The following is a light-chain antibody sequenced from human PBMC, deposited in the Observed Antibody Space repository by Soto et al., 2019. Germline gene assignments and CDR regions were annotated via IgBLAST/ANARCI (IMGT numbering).Light chain of an antibody. CDR3: QHYNSYSEA. CDR1: QTISSW. J-gene: IGKJ1*01. CDR2: KAS. V-gene: IGKV1-5*03. Sequence: IQLAQSPSTLSGSVGDIVTITWRASQTISSWLAWYQQKPGKAPKLLIYKASTLKSGVPSRFSGSGSGTEFTLTISSPQPDDFATYYCQHYNSYSEAFGQGTKVDIK.